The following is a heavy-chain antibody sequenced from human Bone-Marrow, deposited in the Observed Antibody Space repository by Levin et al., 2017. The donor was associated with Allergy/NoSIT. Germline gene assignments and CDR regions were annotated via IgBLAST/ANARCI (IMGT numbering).Heavy chain of an antibody. D-gene: IGHD6-19*01. CDR2: INSDGSAT. CDR1: GFTFSNYW. J-gene: IGHJ4*02. CDR3: ASSSAWYRY. V-gene: IGHV3-74*01. Sequence: SCAASGFTFSNYWMHWVRQAPGKGLVWVSLINSDGSATNYADSVKGRFTISRDNAKNTLYLQMNSLRAEDTAVYYCASSSAWYRYWGQGTLVTVSS.